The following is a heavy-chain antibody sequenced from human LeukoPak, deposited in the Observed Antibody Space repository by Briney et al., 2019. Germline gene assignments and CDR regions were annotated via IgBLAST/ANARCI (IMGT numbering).Heavy chain of an antibody. J-gene: IGHJ4*02. CDR2: INSDGSSA. CDR3: ARDPPHFYGSGSYYYDY. Sequence: PGGSLRLSCAASGFTFSRYWMHWVRQAPRKGLMWVSRINSDGSSATYADSVKGRFTISRDNAKNTLYLQMDSLRAEDTAVYYCARDPPHFYGSGSYYYDYWGQGTLVTVSS. D-gene: IGHD3-10*01. CDR1: GFTFSRYW. V-gene: IGHV3-74*01.